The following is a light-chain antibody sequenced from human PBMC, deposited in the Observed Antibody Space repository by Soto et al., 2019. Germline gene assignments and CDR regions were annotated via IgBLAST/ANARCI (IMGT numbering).Light chain of an antibody. CDR2: QAS. Sequence: DVQMTQSPSTLSASVGDRVTITCRASQGISNRLDWYQQKPGKAPKLLIYQASSLKSGVTSRFGGSGSGTEFTLTITNLQPDDFATYYCQQYNSHWTFGQGTKVEIK. V-gene: IGKV1-5*03. CDR1: QGISNR. J-gene: IGKJ1*01. CDR3: QQYNSHWT.